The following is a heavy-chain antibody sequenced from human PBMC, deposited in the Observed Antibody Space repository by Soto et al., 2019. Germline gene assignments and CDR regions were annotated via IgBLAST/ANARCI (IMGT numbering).Heavy chain of an antibody. CDR2: ISYSGSS. J-gene: IGHJ4*02. Sequence: AETLSLTCTVSGGSISSSSHYWTWLRQPPGKGLEWIGYISYSGSSYYNPSLKSRVTISADTSRNQFSLRLTSVIAADTAVYFCARADPDASVGFWGQGTLVTVSS. V-gene: IGHV4-61*01. D-gene: IGHD3-16*01. CDR3: ARADPDASVGF. CDR1: GGSISSSSHY.